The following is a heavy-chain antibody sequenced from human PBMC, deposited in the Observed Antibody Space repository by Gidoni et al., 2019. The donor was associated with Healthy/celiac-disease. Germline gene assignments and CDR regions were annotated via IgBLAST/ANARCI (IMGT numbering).Heavy chain of an antibody. CDR2: IYYSGST. J-gene: IGHJ4*02. V-gene: IGHV4-59*01. D-gene: IGHD2-21*02. CDR3: ARGGMGCGGDCFFFDY. CDR1: GGSIISYY. Sequence: QVQLQESGPGLVQPSETLSLTCTVSGGSIISYYWSWIRQPPGKGLEWIGYIYYSGSTNYNPALKSRVTISVDTSKNQFSLKLSSVTAADTAVYYCARGGMGCGGDCFFFDYWGQGTLVTVSS.